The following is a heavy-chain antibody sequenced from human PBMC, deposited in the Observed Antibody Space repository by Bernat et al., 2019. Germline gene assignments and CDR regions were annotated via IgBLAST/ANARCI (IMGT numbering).Heavy chain of an antibody. Sequence: QVQLQESGPGLVKPSQTLSLTCTVSGGSISSGGYYWSWIRQHPGKGLEWIGYIYYSGSTYYNPSLKSRVTISVDTSKNQFSLKLSSVTAADTAVYYCARSPGWYSGYDYFPDSPPFRDYWGQEPWSPSPQ. CDR1: GGSISSGGYY. CDR2: IYYSGST. D-gene: IGHD5-12*01. J-gene: IGHJ4*01. V-gene: IGHV4-31*03. CDR3: ARSPGWYSGYDYFPDSPPFRDY.